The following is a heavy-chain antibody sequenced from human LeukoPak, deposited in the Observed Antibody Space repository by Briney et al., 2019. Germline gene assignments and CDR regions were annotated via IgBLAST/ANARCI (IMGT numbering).Heavy chain of an antibody. V-gene: IGHV4-39*01. D-gene: IGHD2-2*01. Sequence: SETLSLTCTVSGGSISSSSYYWGWIRQPPGKGLEWIGNIYYSGSTYYNPSLKSRVTISVDTSKNQFSLKLSSVTAADTAVYYCARVDQLLLSYYFDYWGQGTLVTVSS. CDR1: GGSISSSSYY. J-gene: IGHJ4*02. CDR2: IYYSGST. CDR3: ARVDQLLLSYYFDY.